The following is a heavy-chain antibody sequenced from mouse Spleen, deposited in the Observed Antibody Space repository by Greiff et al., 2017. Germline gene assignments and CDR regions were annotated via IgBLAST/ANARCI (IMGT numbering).Heavy chain of an antibody. CDR3: ARDYGDYLYAMDY. J-gene: IGHJ4*01. Sequence: EVQGVESGGGLVKPGGSLKLSCAASGFAFSSYDMSWVRQTPEKRLEWVAYISSGGGSTYYPDTVKGRFTISRDNAKNTLYLQMSSLKSEDTAMYYCARDYGDYLYAMDYWGQGTSVTVSS. D-gene: IGHD2-13*01. CDR2: ISSGGGST. V-gene: IGHV5-12-1*01. CDR1: GFAFSSYD.